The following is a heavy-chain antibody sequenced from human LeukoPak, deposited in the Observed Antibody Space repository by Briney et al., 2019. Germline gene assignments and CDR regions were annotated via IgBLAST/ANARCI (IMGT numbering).Heavy chain of an antibody. CDR2: IIPILGIA. CDR3: ARGYDSSGHGWFDP. D-gene: IGHD3-22*01. CDR1: GGTFSSYA. Sequence: GASVKVSCKASGGTFSSYAISWVRQAPGQGLEWMGRIIPILGIANYAQKFQGRVTITADKSTSTAYMELSSLRSEDTAVYYCARGYDSSGHGWFDPWGQGTLVTVSS. V-gene: IGHV1-69*04. J-gene: IGHJ5*02.